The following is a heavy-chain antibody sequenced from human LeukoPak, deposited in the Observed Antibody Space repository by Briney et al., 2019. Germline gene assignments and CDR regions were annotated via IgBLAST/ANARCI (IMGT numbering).Heavy chain of an antibody. Sequence: PGGSLRLSCAASGCTFSSYWMHWVRQAPGKGLVWVSRINSDGSSTSYADSVKGRFTIYRDNAKNTLYLQMNSLRAEDTAVYYCARVTYYYDSSGYLPDYWGQGTLVTVSS. CDR3: ARVTYYYDSSGYLPDY. V-gene: IGHV3-74*01. CDR1: GCTFSSYW. CDR2: INSDGSST. D-gene: IGHD3-22*01. J-gene: IGHJ4*02.